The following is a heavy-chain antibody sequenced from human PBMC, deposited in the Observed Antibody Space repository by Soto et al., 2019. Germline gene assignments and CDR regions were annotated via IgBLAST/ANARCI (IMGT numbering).Heavy chain of an antibody. CDR3: ARHPRGSILRIAASHYYMDV. V-gene: IGHV4-59*08. D-gene: IGHD6-6*01. CDR1: GGSISSYY. CDR2: IYYSGST. J-gene: IGHJ6*03. Sequence: SETLSLTCTVSGGSISSYYWSWIRQPPGKGLEWIGYIYYSGSTNYNPSLKSRVTISVDTSKNQFSLKLSSVTAADTAVYYCARHPRGSILRIAASHYYMDVWGKGTTVTVSS.